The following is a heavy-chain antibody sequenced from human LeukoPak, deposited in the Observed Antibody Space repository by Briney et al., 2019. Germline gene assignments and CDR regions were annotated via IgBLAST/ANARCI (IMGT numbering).Heavy chain of an antibody. Sequence: SETLPLTCAVYGGSFSGYYWSWIRQPPGKGLEWIGEINHSGSTNYNPSLKSRVTISVDTSKNQFSLKLSSVTAADTAVYYCARSGYDYVWGSYRYRNFDYWGQGTRVTVSS. J-gene: IGHJ4*02. CDR3: ARSGYDYVWGSYRYRNFDY. CDR2: INHSGST. D-gene: IGHD3-16*02. V-gene: IGHV4-34*01. CDR1: GGSFSGYY.